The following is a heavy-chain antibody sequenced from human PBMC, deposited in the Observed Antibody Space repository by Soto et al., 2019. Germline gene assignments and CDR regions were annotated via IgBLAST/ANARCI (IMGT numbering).Heavy chain of an antibody. J-gene: IGHJ6*02. CDR1: GFTFSSYG. CDR3: AKDFDTVSYGMDV. Sequence: GGSLRLSCAASGFTFSSYGMHWARQAPGKGLEWVAVISYDGSNKYYADSVKGRFTISRDNSKNTLYLQMNSLRAEDTAVYYCAKDFDTVSYGMDVWGQGTTVTVSS. V-gene: IGHV3-30*18. CDR2: ISYDGSNK. D-gene: IGHD5-18*01.